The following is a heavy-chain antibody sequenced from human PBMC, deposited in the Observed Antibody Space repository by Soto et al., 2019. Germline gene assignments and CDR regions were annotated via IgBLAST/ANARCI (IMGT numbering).Heavy chain of an antibody. J-gene: IGHJ4*02. CDR1: RGSISSYY. CDR3: ARATREYYYDSSCYYYVGHYFDY. V-gene: IGHV4-59*01. Sequence: SETRSGTCTVSRGSISSYYWSWIGQPPGKGLGWIGYIYCSGSTKYNPSLKSRVTISVDTSKNQFSLKLSSVTAADPAVYYCARATREYYYDSSCYYYVGHYFDYLGQGTLVTVSS. CDR2: IYCSGST. D-gene: IGHD3-22*01.